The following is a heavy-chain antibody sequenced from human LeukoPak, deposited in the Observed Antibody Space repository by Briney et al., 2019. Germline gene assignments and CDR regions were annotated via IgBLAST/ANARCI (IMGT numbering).Heavy chain of an antibody. CDR3: ARRQTTMVRGSDAFDI. CDR1: GGSISSYY. D-gene: IGHD3-10*01. J-gene: IGHJ3*02. Sequence: SETLSLTCTVSGGSISSYYWSWIRQPPGKGLEWIGYIYYSGSTNYNPSLKSRVTISVDTSKNQFSLKLSSVTAADTVVYYCARRQTTMVRGSDAFDIWGQGTMVTVSS. CDR2: IYYSGST. V-gene: IGHV4-59*08.